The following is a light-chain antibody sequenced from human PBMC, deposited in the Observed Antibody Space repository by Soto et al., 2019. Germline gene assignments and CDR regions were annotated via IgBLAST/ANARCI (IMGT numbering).Light chain of an antibody. CDR1: QSVSSSY. J-gene: IGKJ2*01. Sequence: EIVLTQSPGTLSLSPGERATLSCRASQSVSSSYLAWYQQKPGQAPRLLIYGASSRATGIPDRFSGSGSGTDFTLTISRLEHKEFAVYYCHQYGSSPLYTFGQGTKLEIK. CDR2: GAS. V-gene: IGKV3-20*01. CDR3: HQYGSSPLYT.